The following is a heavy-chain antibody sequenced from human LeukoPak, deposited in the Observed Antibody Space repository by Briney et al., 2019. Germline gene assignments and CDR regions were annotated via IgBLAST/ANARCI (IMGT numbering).Heavy chain of an antibody. CDR3: VPICNGDHD. CDR1: GFTFSDAW. J-gene: IGHJ4*02. D-gene: IGHD2-21*02. V-gene: IGHV3-15*01. Sequence: GGSLRLSCVVSGFTFSDAWMSWVRQAPGKGLEWIGRIKSKTDGGAAEYAAPVKGRFTISRDDSKNTLFLQMNSLKAQDTAVYYCVPICNGDHDWGQGTLVTVSS. CDR2: IKSKTDGGAA.